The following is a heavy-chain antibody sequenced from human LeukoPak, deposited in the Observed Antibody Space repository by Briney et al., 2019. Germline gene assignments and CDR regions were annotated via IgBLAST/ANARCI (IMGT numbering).Heavy chain of an antibody. V-gene: IGHV4-34*01. Sequence: SETLSLTCAVYGGSFSGYYWSWIRQPPGKGLEWIGEINHSGSTNYNPSLKSRVTISVDTSKNQFSLKLSSVTAADTAVYYCARWELLVGFHYWGQGTLVTVSS. J-gene: IGHJ4*02. CDR2: INHSGST. CDR3: ARWELLVGFHY. D-gene: IGHD1-26*01. CDR1: GGSFSGYY.